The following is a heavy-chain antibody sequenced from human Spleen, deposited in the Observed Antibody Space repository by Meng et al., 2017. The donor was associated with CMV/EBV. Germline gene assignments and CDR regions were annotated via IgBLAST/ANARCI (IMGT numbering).Heavy chain of an antibody. CDR1: GGATGGYN. V-gene: IGHV4-4*07. CDR3: ASRDIVATYFDY. J-gene: IGHJ4*02. Sequence: LQESGAGLVMPSEPPAVTSTVCGGATGGYNGGGIRQPDGKGLEWLRRLYTSGSTHYNPSHKSRVTMSVDTSKNQFSLKLSSVTAADTAVYYCASRDIVATYFDYWGQGTLVTVSS. CDR2: LYTSGST. D-gene: IGHD5-12*01.